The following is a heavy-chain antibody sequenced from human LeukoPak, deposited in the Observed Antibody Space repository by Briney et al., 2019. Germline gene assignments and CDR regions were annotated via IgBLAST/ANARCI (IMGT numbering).Heavy chain of an antibody. D-gene: IGHD1-26*01. CDR1: GGSFSSYY. CDR3: VRDWEGFNFDI. V-gene: IGHV4-59*01. CDR2: VYNSGST. Sequence: SETLSLTCTVSGGSFSSYYWGWVRQPPGEGLEWIAYVYNSGSTNYNPSLKSRVTISVDRSKNQFSLKMNSVTAADTAIYYCVRDWEGFNFDIWGQGTMVTVSS. J-gene: IGHJ3*02.